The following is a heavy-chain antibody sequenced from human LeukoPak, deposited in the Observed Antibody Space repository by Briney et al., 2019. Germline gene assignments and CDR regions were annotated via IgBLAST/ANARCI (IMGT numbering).Heavy chain of an antibody. D-gene: IGHD1-14*01. J-gene: IGHJ5*02. CDR1: GFTVSNNY. CDR3: AKDPFRYPNWFDP. V-gene: IGHV3-66*01. Sequence: PGGSLRLSCAASGFTVSNNYMSWVRQAPGKGLEWVSVIYSGGSTFYADSVKGRFIISRDNSKNTLYLQMNSLRAEDTAVYYCAKDPFRYPNWFDPWGQGTLVTVSS. CDR2: IYSGGST.